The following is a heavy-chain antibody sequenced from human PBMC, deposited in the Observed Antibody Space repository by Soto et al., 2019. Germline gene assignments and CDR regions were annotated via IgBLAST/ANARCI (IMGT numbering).Heavy chain of an antibody. CDR1: GVSITTTSYY. J-gene: IGHJ4*02. CDR3: ARHGSY. CDR2: VYFSGTT. Sequence: SETLSLTCTVSGVSITTTSYYWGWIRQPPGKGLEWIGSVYFSGTTYYNPSLKSRVTISVDTSKNHFSLRLSSVTAADTAIYYCARHGSYWGQGTLVTVSS. V-gene: IGHV4-39*01.